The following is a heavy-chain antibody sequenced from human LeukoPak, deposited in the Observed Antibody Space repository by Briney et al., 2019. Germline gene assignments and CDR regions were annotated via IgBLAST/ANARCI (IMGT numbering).Heavy chain of an antibody. CDR2: IYYNGST. J-gene: IGHJ5*02. CDR1: GGSIGLYH. D-gene: IGHD6-19*01. CDR3: ARDRAAGADWLDP. V-gene: IGHV4-59*01. Sequence: SETLSLTCTVSGGSIGLYHWTWIRQPPGKALEWIGYIYYNGSTKYNVSLKSRVTISVDTSKNQFSLRLSSVTAADTAVYYCARDRAAGADWLDPWGQGTLVTVSS.